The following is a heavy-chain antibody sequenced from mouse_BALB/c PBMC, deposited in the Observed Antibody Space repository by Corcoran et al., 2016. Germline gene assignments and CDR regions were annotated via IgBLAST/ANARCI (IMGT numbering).Heavy chain of an antibody. J-gene: IGHJ2*01. CDR1: GYSFTSYY. CDR3: ARDGNYNLDY. CDR2: IFPGSGNT. V-gene: IGHV1-66*01. Sequence: QVQLQQSGPELVKPGASVKISCKASGYSFTSYYIHWVKQRPGQGLEWIGWIFPGSGNTKYNEKFKGKATLTADTSSSTAYMQLSSLTSEDSAVYFCARDGNYNLDYWGQGTTLTVSS. D-gene: IGHD2-1*01.